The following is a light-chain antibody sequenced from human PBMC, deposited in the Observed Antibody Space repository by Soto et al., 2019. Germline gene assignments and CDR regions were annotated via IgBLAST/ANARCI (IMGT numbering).Light chain of an antibody. CDR2: DVS. Sequence: QSALTQPRSVSGSPGQSVTISCTGTSDDVGVYNYVSWYQQHPGKAPKLIIYDVSERPSGVPDRFSGSKSGNTASLTISGLQAEDEADYYCCSYAGGPYVFGTGTKVTVL. CDR1: SDDVGVYNY. J-gene: IGLJ1*01. CDR3: CSYAGGPYV. V-gene: IGLV2-11*01.